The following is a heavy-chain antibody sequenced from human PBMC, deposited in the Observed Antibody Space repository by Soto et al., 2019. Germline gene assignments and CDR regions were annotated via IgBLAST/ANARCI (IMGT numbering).Heavy chain of an antibody. CDR2: VKSKTHGGTT. V-gene: IGHV3-15*07. Sequence: GGSLRLSCAASGFTFSNAWINWVRQAPGKGLEWVGRVKSKTHGGTTDFADSVKGRFTISRDNSKNTLYLQMNSLRAEDTAVYYCARKEYAQPLLVDYWGQGTLVTVSS. J-gene: IGHJ4*02. CDR3: ARKEYAQPLLVDY. CDR1: GFTFSNAW.